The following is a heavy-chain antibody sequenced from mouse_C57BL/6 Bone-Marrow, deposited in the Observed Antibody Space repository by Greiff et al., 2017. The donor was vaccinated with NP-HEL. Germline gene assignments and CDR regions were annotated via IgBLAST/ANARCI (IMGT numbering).Heavy chain of an antibody. J-gene: IGHJ4*01. CDR1: GYTFTDYN. V-gene: IGHV1-18*01. CDR2: INPNNGGT. D-gene: IGHD1-1*01. Sequence: EVKLVESGPELVKPGASVKIPCKASGYTFTDYNMDWVKQSHGKSLEWIGDINPNNGGTIYNQKFKGKATLTVDKSSSTAYMELRSLTSEDTAVYYCARRREYDGRMDYWGKGTSVTVAS. CDR3: ARRREYDGRMDY.